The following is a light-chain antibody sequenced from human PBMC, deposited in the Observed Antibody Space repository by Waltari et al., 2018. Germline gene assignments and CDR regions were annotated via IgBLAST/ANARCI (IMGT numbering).Light chain of an antibody. CDR3: QQYGSSPRT. V-gene: IGKV3-20*01. CDR1: QIVSSNY. Sequence: EIVLTQSPGTLSLSPGERAPLSCRATQIVSSNYLAWYQQKPGQAPRLLIYGASSRATGIPDRFSGSGSGTDFTLTISRLEPEDSAVYYCQQYGSSPRTFGQGTKVEIK. CDR2: GAS. J-gene: IGKJ1*01.